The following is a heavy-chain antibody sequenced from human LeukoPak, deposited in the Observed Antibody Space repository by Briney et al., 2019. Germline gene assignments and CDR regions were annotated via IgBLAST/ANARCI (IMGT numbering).Heavy chain of an antibody. Sequence: PSETLSLTCTVSGGSVSSGSYYWSWIRQPPGTGLEWIGYIFYGGSTNYNPSLKSRVTISVDTSKNQFSLKLSSVTAADTAVYYCAAYCGGDCYSLYDAFDVWGQGTMVTVSS. V-gene: IGHV4-61*01. CDR1: GGSVSSGSYY. J-gene: IGHJ3*01. D-gene: IGHD2-21*02. CDR2: IFYGGST. CDR3: AAYCGGDCYSLYDAFDV.